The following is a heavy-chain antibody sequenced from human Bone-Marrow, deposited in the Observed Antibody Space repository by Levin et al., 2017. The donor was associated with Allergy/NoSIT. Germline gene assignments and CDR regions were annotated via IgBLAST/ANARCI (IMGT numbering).Heavy chain of an antibody. D-gene: IGHD1-7*01. V-gene: IGHV3-30*04. Sequence: GGSLRLSCAASGFTFSDYPFHWVRQAPGKGLEWVAVISYNENKRFYTESVKGRFLLSRDNSKNTVYLQMNGLRPEDTAVYYFARNYIGRTGTTELDYWGQGTLVTVSS. CDR2: ISYNENKR. CDR1: GFTFSDYP. J-gene: IGHJ4*02. CDR3: ARNYIGRTGTTELDY.